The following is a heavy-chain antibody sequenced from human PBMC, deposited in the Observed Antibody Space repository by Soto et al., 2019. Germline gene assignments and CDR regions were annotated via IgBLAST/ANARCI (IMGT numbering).Heavy chain of an antibody. V-gene: IGHV3-30*18. D-gene: IGHD5-12*01. CDR1: GFTFSSYG. CDR2: ISYDGSNK. CDR3: AKDSRDGYNFY. Sequence: PGGSLRLSCAASGFTFSSYGMHWVRQAPGKGLEWVAVISYDGSNKYYADSVKGRFTISRDNSKNTLYLQMNSLRAEDTAAYYCAKDSRDGYNFYWGQGTLVTVSS. J-gene: IGHJ4*02.